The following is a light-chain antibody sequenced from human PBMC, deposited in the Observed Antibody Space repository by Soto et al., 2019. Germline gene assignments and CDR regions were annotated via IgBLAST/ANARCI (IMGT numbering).Light chain of an antibody. CDR1: QDISVW. J-gene: IGKJ3*01. CDR3: QQDNSLPRT. V-gene: IGKV1D-12*01. Sequence: DIQMTQSPSSVSASVGDRVTITCRASQDISVWLAWYQQKPGKAPKLLIYAASTLQTGVPSRFSGSGSGTDFTLSIHSLQPEDFATYYCQQDNSLPRTFGSGTKVDIK. CDR2: AAS.